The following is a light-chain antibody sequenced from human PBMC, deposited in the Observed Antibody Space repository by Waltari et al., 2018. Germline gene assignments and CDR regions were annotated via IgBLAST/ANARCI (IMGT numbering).Light chain of an antibody. CDR1: RDISRH. J-gene: IGKJ3*01. Sequence: DLQLTQSPSSLSVFVGDRVTITCRASRDISRHLNLYQQKPGKAPKLLIYAASNLEVGVPSRFGGSGSGTDFSFTISSLQPEDIATYYCQQYDDLPITFGPGTKVDIK. CDR3: QQYDDLPIT. CDR2: AAS. V-gene: IGKV1-33*01.